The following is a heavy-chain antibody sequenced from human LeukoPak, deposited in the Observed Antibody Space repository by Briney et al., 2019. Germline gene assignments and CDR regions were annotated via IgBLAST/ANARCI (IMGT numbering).Heavy chain of an antibody. CDR3: ARVLDYDSSRSDAFDI. V-gene: IGHV4-59*01. D-gene: IGHD3-22*01. J-gene: IGHJ3*02. CDR2: IYYSGST. Sequence: SETLSLTCTVSGGSISGYSWSWIRQPPGKGLECIGFIYYSGSTNYNPSLQSRVTISVDTSKNQFSLKLNSVTAADTAVYYCARVLDYDSSRSDAFDIWGQGTMVTVSS. CDR1: GGSISGYS.